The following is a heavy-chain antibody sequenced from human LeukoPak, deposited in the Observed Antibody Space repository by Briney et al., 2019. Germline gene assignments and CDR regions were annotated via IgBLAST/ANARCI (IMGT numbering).Heavy chain of an antibody. CDR1: GGSISSSSYY. CDR3: ARVNSNYGWYYYYMDV. J-gene: IGHJ6*03. D-gene: IGHD4-11*01. V-gene: IGHV4-39*07. CDR2: IYYSGST. Sequence: SETLSLTCTVSGGSISSSSYYWGWIRQPPGKGLEWIGSIYYSGSTYYNPSLKSRVTISVDTSKNQFSLKLSSVTAADTAVYYCARVNSNYGWYYYYMDVWGKGTTVTVSS.